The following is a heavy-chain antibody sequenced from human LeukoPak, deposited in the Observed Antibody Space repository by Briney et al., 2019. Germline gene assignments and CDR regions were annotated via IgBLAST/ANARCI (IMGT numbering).Heavy chain of an antibody. D-gene: IGHD6-13*01. CDR1: RGSISSHY. J-gene: IGHJ3*02. V-gene: IGHV4-59*11. CDR2: IHDSGTA. Sequence: SEPLSLTCTVSRGSISSHYWSWIRQPPGKGLEWIGNIHDSGTANYSPSLKSRVTISVDTSKNNFSLKLTSVTAADTAIYYCAKGKQQLAYDSFDIWGQGTMVTVSS. CDR3: AKGKQQLAYDSFDI.